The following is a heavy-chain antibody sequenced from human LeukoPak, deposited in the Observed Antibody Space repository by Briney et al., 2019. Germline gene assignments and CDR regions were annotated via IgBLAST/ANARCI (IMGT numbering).Heavy chain of an antibody. CDR2: SSGGDGST. Sequence: GGSLRLSCSASGFTFSSYAMIWVRPAPGKGLEWVSASSGGDGSTYYADTTKGRFTITRDKSKNTLYLQMNSLRAEDTAVDYCAKSFLGRGVYPTYFDYWGQGTLVTVSS. CDR1: GFTFSSYA. CDR3: AKSFLGRGVYPTYFDY. V-gene: IGHV3-23*01. J-gene: IGHJ4*02. D-gene: IGHD3-10*01.